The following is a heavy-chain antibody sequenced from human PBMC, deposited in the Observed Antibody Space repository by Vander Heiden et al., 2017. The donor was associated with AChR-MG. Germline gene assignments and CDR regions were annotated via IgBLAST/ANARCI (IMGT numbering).Heavy chain of an antibody. J-gene: IGHJ2*01. CDR3: ARGEIYGDYPADL. CDR2: INAGNGNT. CDR1: GYTFTSYA. D-gene: IGHD4-17*01. V-gene: IGHV1-3*01. Sequence: QVQLVQSGAEVKKPGASVKVSCKASGYTFTSYAMHWVRQAPGQRLEWMGWINAGNGNTKYSQKFQGRVTITRDTSASTAYMELSSLRSEDTAVYYCARGEIYGDYPADLWGRGTLVTVSS.